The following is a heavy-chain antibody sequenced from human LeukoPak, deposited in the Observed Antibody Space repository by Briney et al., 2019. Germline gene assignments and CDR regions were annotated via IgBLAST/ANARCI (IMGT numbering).Heavy chain of an antibody. CDR2: IYTSGIT. CDR1: GGSISSSSYY. V-gene: IGHV4-39*07. Sequence: SETLSLTCTVSGGSISSSSYYWGWIRQPPGKGLEWIGRIYTSGITNCNSSLKSRVTMSIDTSKNQFSLNLSSVTAADTAVYYCARETADLGRSLDYWGQGTLVTVSS. D-gene: IGHD1-1*01. J-gene: IGHJ4*02. CDR3: ARETADLGRSLDY.